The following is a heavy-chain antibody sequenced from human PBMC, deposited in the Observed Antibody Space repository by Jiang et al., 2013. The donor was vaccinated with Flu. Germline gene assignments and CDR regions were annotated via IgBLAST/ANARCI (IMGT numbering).Heavy chain of an antibody. J-gene: IGHJ4*02. CDR3: ARSGDCSSANCFLYFDY. D-gene: IGHD2-2*01. CDR1: GFTFSSYA. V-gene: IGHV3-30-3*01. CDR2: ISSDGSDK. Sequence: GVVQPGRSLRLSCATSGFTFSSYAMHWVRQAPGKGLEWVAIISSDGSDKYYADSVKGRFTISRDNSKNTLYLQMNSLRTEDTAVYYCARSGDCSSANCFLYFDYWGQGTLVTVSS.